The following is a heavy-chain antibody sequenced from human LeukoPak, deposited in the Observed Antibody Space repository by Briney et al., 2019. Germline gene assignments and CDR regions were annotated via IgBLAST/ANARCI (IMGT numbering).Heavy chain of an antibody. Sequence: GGSLRLSCAGSGFTFSNYVMYWVRQAPGKGLEWVAVISYEGSKEDYAESVKGRFTISRDISKSTLFLQMNSLRVEDTAVYSCAREYFVGDSRGAPWFDPRGQGTLVTVSS. CDR3: AREYFVGDSRGAPWFDP. D-gene: IGHD3-22*01. CDR1: GFTFSNYV. CDR2: ISYEGSKE. V-gene: IGHV3-30*04. J-gene: IGHJ5*02.